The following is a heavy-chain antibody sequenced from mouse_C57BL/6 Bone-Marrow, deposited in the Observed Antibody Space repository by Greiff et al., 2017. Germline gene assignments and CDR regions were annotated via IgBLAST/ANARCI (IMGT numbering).Heavy chain of an antibody. CDR2: INPSTGGT. D-gene: IGHD2-3*01. CDR1: GYSFTGYY. V-gene: IGHV1-42*01. CDR3: ARDGYYPWFAY. J-gene: IGHJ3*01. Sequence: EVQLQQSGPELVKPGASVKISCKASGYSFTGYYMNWVKQSPEKSLEWIGEINPSTGGTTYNQKFKAKATLTVDKSSSTAYMQLKSLTSEDSAVYYCARDGYYPWFAYWGQGTLVTVSA.